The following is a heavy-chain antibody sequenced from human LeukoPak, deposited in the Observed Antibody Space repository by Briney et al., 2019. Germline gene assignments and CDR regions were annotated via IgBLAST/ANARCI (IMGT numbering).Heavy chain of an antibody. CDR2: INPNSGGT. D-gene: IGHD2-2*01. V-gene: IGHV1-2*02. CDR3: ARFPYCSSTSCRRYYFGY. Sequence: GASVKVSCKASGGIISTYAISWVRQAPGQGLEWMGWINPNSGGTNFAQKFQGRVTMTRDTSISTAYMELSRLSSDDTAVYSCARFPYCSSTSCRRYYFGYWGQGTLVTVSS. CDR1: GGIISTYA. J-gene: IGHJ4*02.